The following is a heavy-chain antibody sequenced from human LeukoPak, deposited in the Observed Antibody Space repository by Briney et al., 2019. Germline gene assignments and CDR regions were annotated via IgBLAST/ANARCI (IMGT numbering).Heavy chain of an antibody. CDR1: GFTFSSYA. V-gene: IGHV3-7*01. CDR2: IKQDGSEK. Sequence: GGSLRLSCVASGFTFSSYAMSWVRQAPGKGLEWVANIKQDGSEKYYVDSVKGRFTISRDNAKNSLYLQMNSLRAEDTAVYYCARVQHMDVWGKGTTVTVSS. CDR3: ARVQHMDV. J-gene: IGHJ6*03.